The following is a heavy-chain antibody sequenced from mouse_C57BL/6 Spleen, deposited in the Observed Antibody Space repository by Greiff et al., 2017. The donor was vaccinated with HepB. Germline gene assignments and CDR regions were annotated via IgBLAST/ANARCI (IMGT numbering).Heavy chain of an antibody. CDR3: ARDYGSSTFYAMDY. D-gene: IGHD1-1*01. CDR2: IDPSDSYT. J-gene: IGHJ4*01. CDR1: GYTFTSYW. Sequence: QVQLKQSGAELVKPGASVKLSCKASGYTFTSYWMQWVKQRPGQGLEWIGEIDPSDSYTNYNQKFKGKATLTVDTSSSTAYMQLSSLTSEDSAVYYCARDYGSSTFYAMDYWGQGTSVTVSS. V-gene: IGHV1-50*01.